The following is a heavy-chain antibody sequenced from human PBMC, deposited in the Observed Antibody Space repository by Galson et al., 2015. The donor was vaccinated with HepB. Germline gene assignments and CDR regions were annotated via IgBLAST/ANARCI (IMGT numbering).Heavy chain of an antibody. CDR2: IWYDGSNK. Sequence: SLRLSCAASGFTFSSYGMHWVRQAPGKGLEWVAVIWYDGSNKYYADSVKGRFTISRDNSKNTLYLQMNSLRAEDTAVYYCARAPGRSGSYLDYWGQGTLVTVSS. V-gene: IGHV3-33*01. D-gene: IGHD1-26*01. CDR3: ARAPGRSGSYLDY. J-gene: IGHJ4*02. CDR1: GFTFSSYG.